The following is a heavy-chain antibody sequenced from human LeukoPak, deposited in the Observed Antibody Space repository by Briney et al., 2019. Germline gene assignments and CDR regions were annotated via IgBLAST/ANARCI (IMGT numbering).Heavy chain of an antibody. D-gene: IGHD3-3*01. CDR2: INHSGGT. CDR1: GGSFSGYY. V-gene: IGHV4-34*01. CDR3: ARRGLWSGYYCFDY. J-gene: IGHJ4*02. Sequence: SETLSLTCAVYGGSFSGYYWSWIRQPPGKGLEWIGEINHSGGTNYNPSLKSRVSISVDTSKNQFSLKLSSVTAADTAVYYCARRGLWSGYYCFDYWGPGTLVTVPS.